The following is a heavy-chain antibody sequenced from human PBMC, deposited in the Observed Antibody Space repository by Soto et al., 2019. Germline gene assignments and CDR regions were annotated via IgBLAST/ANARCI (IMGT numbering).Heavy chain of an antibody. J-gene: IGHJ5*02. CDR2: IYISGST. CDR3: VRGLWFGQVDADL. CDR1: GFSVSSTY. D-gene: IGHD3-10*01. Sequence: EAQLVESGGGLVQPGGSLRLSCAASGFSVSSTYMSWVRQAPGKGLEWVSVIYISGSTRYADSLRGRFTTSRQNSENTLFLQLMSLRHEDTAVYYCVRGLWFGQVDADLWGQGTLVTVSS. V-gene: IGHV3-53*04.